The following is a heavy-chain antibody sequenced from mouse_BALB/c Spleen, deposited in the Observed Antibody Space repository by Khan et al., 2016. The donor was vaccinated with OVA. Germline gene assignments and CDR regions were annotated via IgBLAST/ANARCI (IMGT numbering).Heavy chain of an antibody. CDR2: IWAGGST. D-gene: IGHD2-13*01. CDR3: ATLYGDEPY. Sequence: VQLQESGPGLVAPSQSLSITCTVSGFSLTNYGVHWLRQPPGKGLEWLGLIWAGGSTNYNSALMSRLIICKDNSKGQVFLKMNSLQTGDTAVYYCATLYGDEPYWGQGTLVTVSA. CDR1: GFSLTNYG. J-gene: IGHJ3*01. V-gene: IGHV2-9*02.